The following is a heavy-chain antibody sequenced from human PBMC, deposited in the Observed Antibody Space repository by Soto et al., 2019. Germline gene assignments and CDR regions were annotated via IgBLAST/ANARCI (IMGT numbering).Heavy chain of an antibody. Sequence: PSETLSLTCTVSGGSISSGGYYWSWIRQHPGKGLEWIGYIYYSGSTYYNPSLKSRVTISVDTSKNQFSLKLSSVTAADTAVYYCARDGRTGCSGGSCYSGMAWFDPWGQGTLVTVSS. CDR2: IYYSGST. CDR1: GGSISSGGYY. V-gene: IGHV4-31*03. J-gene: IGHJ5*02. CDR3: ARDGRTGCSGGSCYSGMAWFDP. D-gene: IGHD2-15*01.